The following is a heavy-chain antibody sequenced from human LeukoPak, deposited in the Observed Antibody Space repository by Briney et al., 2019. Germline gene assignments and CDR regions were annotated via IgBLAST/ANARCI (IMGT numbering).Heavy chain of an antibody. J-gene: IGHJ6*03. CDR2: IYPGDSDT. CDR1: GYSFTSYW. CDR3: AGHYGATVTSYYYYYYMDV. Sequence: GESLKISCKGSGYSFTSYWIGWVRQLPGKGLEWMGIIYPGDSDTRYSPSFQGQVTISADKSISTAYLQWSSLKASDTAMYYCAGHYGATVTSYYYYYYMDVWGKGTTVTVSS. D-gene: IGHD4-17*01. V-gene: IGHV5-51*01.